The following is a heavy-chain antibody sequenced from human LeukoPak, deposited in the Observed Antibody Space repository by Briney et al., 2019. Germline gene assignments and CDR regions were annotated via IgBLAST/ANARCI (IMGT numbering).Heavy chain of an antibody. D-gene: IGHD3-3*01. CDR2: INHSGST. V-gene: IGHV4-34*01. CDR1: GGSFSGYY. J-gene: IGHJ5*02. CDR3: ARGRPPRITIFGVAPGWFDP. Sequence: PSETLSLTCAVYGGSFSGYYWSWIRQPPGKGLEWIGEINHSGSTNHNPSLKSRVTISVDTSKNQFSLKLSSVTAADTAVYYCARGRPPRITIFGVAPGWFDPWGQGTLVTVSS.